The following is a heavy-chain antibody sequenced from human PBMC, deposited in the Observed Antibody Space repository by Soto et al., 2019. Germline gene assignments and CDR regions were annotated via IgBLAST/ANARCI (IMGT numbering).Heavy chain of an antibody. CDR1: GFTVSSNY. CDR2: IYSGGST. J-gene: IGHJ6*02. Sequence: GGSLRLSCAASGFTVSSNYMSWVRQAPGKGLEWVSVIYSGGSTYYADSVKGRFTISRDNSKNTLYLQMNSLRAEDTAVYYCARDPGAYYYYYGMDVWGQGTTVTVSS. V-gene: IGHV3-53*01. CDR3: ARDPGAYYYYYGMDV. D-gene: IGHD3-10*01.